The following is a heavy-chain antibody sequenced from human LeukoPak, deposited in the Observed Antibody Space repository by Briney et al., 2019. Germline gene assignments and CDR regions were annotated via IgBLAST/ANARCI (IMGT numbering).Heavy chain of an antibody. V-gene: IGHV1-18*01. Sequence: ASVKVSCKASGYTFTSYGISWVRQAPGQGLEWMGWISAYNGNTNYAQKLQGRVTMTTDTSTSTAYMELRSLRSDDTAVYYCARAWEVLLWFGELFQGAFDIWGQGTMVTVSS. J-gene: IGHJ3*02. CDR2: ISAYNGNT. CDR3: ARAWEVLLWFGELFQGAFDI. D-gene: IGHD3-10*01. CDR1: GYTFTSYG.